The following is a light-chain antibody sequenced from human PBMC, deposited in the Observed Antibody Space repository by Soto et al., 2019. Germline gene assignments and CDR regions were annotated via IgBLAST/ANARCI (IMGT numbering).Light chain of an antibody. Sequence: THSPATLSVSPGYRSTISFRSSQYIGSDVAWYHQRSGQAPRVLIFDASIRVPATPARFSGSVSGTEFTLTISSLESEDFAVYFCQQYGDRPRTFGQGTKVDIK. V-gene: IGKV3-15*01. CDR2: DAS. CDR1: QYIGSD. CDR3: QQYGDRPRT. J-gene: IGKJ1*01.